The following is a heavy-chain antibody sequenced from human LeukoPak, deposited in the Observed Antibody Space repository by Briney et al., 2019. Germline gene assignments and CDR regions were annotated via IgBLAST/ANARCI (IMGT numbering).Heavy chain of an antibody. J-gene: IGHJ6*03. CDR2: IIPIFGTA. CDR3: AGVPRIQLWFYMDV. Sequence: GASVKVSCKASGGTFSSYAISWVRQAPGQGLEWMGGIIPIFGTANYAQKFQGRVTITADESTSTAYMELSSLRSEDTAVYYCAGVPRIQLWFYMDVWGKGTTVTVSS. CDR1: GGTFSSYA. D-gene: IGHD5-18*01. V-gene: IGHV1-69*13.